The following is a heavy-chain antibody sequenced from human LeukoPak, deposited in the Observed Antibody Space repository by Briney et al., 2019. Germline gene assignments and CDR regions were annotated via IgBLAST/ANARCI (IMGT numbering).Heavy chain of an antibody. J-gene: IGHJ3*02. V-gene: IGHV3-43*01. CDR2: ISWDGGST. CDR3: ARDTLEYSNSPDALDI. CDR1: GFTFDDYT. Sequence: GGSLRLSCAASGFTFDDYTMHWVRQAPGKGLEWVSLISWDGGSTYYADSVKGRFTISRDNAKNSSYMQMESLRDEDTAIYYCARDTLEYSNSPDALDIWGQGTMVTVSS. D-gene: IGHD4-23*01.